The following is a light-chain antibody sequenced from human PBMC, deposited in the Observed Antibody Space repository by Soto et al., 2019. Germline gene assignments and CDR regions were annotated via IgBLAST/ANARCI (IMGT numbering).Light chain of an antibody. Sequence: EIVLTQSPGTLSVSPGERVTLSCRASQSISSSYLAWYQQRPGQAPRLLIFGASYRATGIPDRFSGSGSGTDFTHTISNLEPEDFAVYCCEQYNSSPPEFTFGPGTKVDSK. CDR1: QSISSSY. V-gene: IGKV3-20*01. J-gene: IGKJ3*01. CDR3: EQYNSSPPEFT. CDR2: GAS.